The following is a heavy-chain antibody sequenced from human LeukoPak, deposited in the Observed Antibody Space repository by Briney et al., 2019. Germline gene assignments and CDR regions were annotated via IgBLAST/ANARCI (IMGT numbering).Heavy chain of an antibody. CDR2: INPNSGGT. V-gene: IGHV1-2*02. D-gene: IGHD6-13*01. CDR1: GGTFSSYA. J-gene: IGHJ5*02. Sequence: ASVKVSCKASGGTFSSYAISWVRQAPGQGLEWMGWINPNSGGTNYAQKFQGRVTMTRDTSISTAYMELSRLRTDDTAVYYCARGRPGRAAAGTDWFDPWGQGTLVTVSS. CDR3: ARGRPGRAAAGTDWFDP.